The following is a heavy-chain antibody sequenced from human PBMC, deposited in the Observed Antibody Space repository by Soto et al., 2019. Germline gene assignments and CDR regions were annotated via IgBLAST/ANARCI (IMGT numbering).Heavy chain of an antibody. Sequence: GESLKISCKGSGYSFTSYWISWVRQMPGKGLEWMGRIDPSDSYTNYSPSFQGHVTISADKSISTAYLQWSSLKASDTAMYYCARQQQLVSHYYYYYGMDVWGQGTTVTVS. D-gene: IGHD6-13*01. J-gene: IGHJ6*02. CDR2: IDPSDSYT. V-gene: IGHV5-10-1*01. CDR3: ARQQQLVSHYYYYYGMDV. CDR1: GYSFTSYW.